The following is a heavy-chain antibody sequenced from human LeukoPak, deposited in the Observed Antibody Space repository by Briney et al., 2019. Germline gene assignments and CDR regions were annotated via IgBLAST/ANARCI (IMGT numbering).Heavy chain of an antibody. J-gene: IGHJ4*02. CDR2: INHSGST. Sequence: PSETLSLTCAVYGGSFSGYYWSWIRQPPGKGLEWIGEINHSGSTNYNPSLKSRVTISVDTSKNQFSLKLSSVTAADTAVYYCARGGRAAKYYDYVWGSYPLDYWGQGTLVTVSS. D-gene: IGHD3-16*02. CDR3: ARGGRAAKYYDYVWGSYPLDY. V-gene: IGHV4-34*01. CDR1: GGSFSGYY.